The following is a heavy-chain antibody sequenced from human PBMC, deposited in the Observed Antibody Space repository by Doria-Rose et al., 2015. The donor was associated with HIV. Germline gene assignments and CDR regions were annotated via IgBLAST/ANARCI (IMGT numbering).Heavy chain of an antibody. CDR2: IFSDDER. CDR1: GVSLSSPGMG. D-gene: IGHD6-13*01. CDR3: ARIKSSRWYHKYYFDF. Sequence: QVTLKESGPVLVKPTETLTLTCTVSGVSLSSPGMGVSWIRQPPGKALEWLGKIFSDDERSYTTSLKSRLTIFRGTSKSQVVLTMTDMDPVDTATYYCARIKSSRWYHKYYFDFWGQGTLVIVSA. J-gene: IGHJ4*02. V-gene: IGHV2-26*01.